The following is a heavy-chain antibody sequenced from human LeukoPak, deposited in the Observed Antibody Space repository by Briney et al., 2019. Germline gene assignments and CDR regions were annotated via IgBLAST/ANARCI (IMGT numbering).Heavy chain of an antibody. CDR3: ASGVGSSIYYY. Sequence: SETLSLTCTVSTDSISSYYWSWIRQPAGKGLEWIGRINTSGSINYNPSLKSRVTMSLDTSKNHFSLNVSSVTAADTAVYYCASGVGSSIYYYWGQGILVAYSS. CDR2: INTSGSI. V-gene: IGHV4-4*07. J-gene: IGHJ4*02. D-gene: IGHD3-3*02. CDR1: TDSISSYY.